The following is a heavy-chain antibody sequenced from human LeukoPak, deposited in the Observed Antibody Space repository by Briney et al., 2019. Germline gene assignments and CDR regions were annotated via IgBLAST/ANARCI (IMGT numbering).Heavy chain of an antibody. CDR2: IKQDGSEK. V-gene: IGHV3-7*01. CDR1: GFTFSSYW. J-gene: IGHJ4*02. Sequence: PGGSLRLSCAASGFTFSSYWMSWVRQAPGKGLEWVANIKQDGSEKYYVDSVKGRFTISRDNAKNSLYLQMNSLRAEDTAVYYCARAPPYCSGGSCDDYWGQGTLVTVSS. CDR3: ARAPPYCSGGSCDDY. D-gene: IGHD2-15*01.